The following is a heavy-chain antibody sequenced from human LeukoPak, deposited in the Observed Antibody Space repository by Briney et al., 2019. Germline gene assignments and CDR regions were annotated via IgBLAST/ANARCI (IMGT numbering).Heavy chain of an antibody. D-gene: IGHD3-3*01. CDR3: ASRPAIWSGYYHP. V-gene: IGHV1-69*02. CDR2: IIPILGIA. J-gene: IGHJ5*02. CDR1: GGTFSSYT. Sequence: ASVKVSCKASGGTFSSYTISWVRQAPGQGLEWMGRIIPILGIANYAQKFQGRVTITADKSTSTAYMELNSLRAEDTAVYYCASRPAIWSGYYHPWGQGTQVTVSS.